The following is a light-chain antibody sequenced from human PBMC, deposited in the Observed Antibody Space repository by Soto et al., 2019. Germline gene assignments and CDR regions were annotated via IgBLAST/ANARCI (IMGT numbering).Light chain of an antibody. V-gene: IGKV3-15*01. CDR1: QSVSSK. J-gene: IGKJ1*01. CDR3: QQYNNWPGM. CDR2: GAS. Sequence: EIVLTQSPGTLSVSPGERATLSCRASQSVSSKLTWYQQKPGQAPRLLFYGASTGATGIPARFSGSGSETEFTLSISSLQSEDFAVFYWQQYNNWPGMFGQGTKVEI.